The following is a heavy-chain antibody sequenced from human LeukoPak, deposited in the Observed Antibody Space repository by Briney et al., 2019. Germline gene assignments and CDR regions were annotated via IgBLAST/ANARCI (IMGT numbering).Heavy chain of an antibody. CDR2: ISTSSSYI. V-gene: IGHV3-21*04. J-gene: IGHJ4*02. Sequence: GGSLRLSCAASGFTFSSYSMNWVRQAPGKGLEWVSFISTSSSYIYYADSVKGRFTISRDNARKSLPLQMKSLRAEDTAVYYCARGHWFAHLDYWGQGTLVTVSS. CDR3: ARGHWFAHLDY. CDR1: GFTFSSYS. D-gene: IGHD3-9*01.